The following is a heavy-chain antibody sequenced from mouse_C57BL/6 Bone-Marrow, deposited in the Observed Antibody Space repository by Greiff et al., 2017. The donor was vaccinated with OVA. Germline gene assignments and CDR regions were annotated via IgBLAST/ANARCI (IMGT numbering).Heavy chain of an antibody. D-gene: IGHD2-3*01. Sequence: EVKLQESGPVLVKPGASVKMSCKASGYTFTDYYMNWVKQSHGKSLEWIGVINPYNGGTSYNQKFKGKATLTVDKSSSTAYMELNSLTSEDSAVYYCARSGDGYLFAYWGQGTLVTVSA. CDR2: INPYNGGT. CDR3: ARSGDGYLFAY. CDR1: GYTFTDYY. J-gene: IGHJ3*01. V-gene: IGHV1-19*01.